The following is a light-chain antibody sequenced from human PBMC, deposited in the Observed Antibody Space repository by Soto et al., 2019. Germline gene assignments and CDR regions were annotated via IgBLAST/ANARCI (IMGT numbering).Light chain of an antibody. V-gene: IGKV1-9*01. Sequence: IQLTQSPSSLSASVGDRVTVTCRACQGIGTYLVWYQQKSGKAPTVLIYASSTLQTGVPSRFSGSGSGTDFSLTSSSLHPEDVATYYCQQVDSYPRTFGQGTKVDIK. CDR2: ASS. CDR3: QQVDSYPRT. CDR1: QGIGTY. J-gene: IGKJ1*01.